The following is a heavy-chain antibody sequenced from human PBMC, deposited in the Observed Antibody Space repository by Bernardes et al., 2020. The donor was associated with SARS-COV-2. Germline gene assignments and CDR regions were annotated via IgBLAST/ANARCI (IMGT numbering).Heavy chain of an antibody. Sequence: ASVKVSCKASGYTFTSYYMHWVRQAPGQGLEWMGIINPSGGSTSYAQKFQGRVTMTRDTSTSTVYMELSSLRSEDTAVYYCARDIVVVPDLYYYYGMDVWGQGTTVTVSS. CDR2: INPSGGST. CDR1: GYTFTSYY. J-gene: IGHJ6*02. CDR3: ARDIVVVPDLYYYYGMDV. D-gene: IGHD2-2*01. V-gene: IGHV1-46*01.